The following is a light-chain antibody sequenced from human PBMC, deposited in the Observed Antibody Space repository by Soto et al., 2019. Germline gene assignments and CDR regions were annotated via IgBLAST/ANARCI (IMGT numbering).Light chain of an antibody. CDR1: QSLIYSVGKTY. CDR2: KVS. V-gene: IGKV2-30*01. Sequence: DAVLTQSPLSLPVTLGQPASISCRSSQSLIYSVGKTYLNWFHQRPGQSPRRLIYKVSNRDSGVPDRFSGSGSDTGFTLKISSVEAEDVGVYFCMQGTHWPYTFGQGTKLEIK. CDR3: MQGTHWPYT. J-gene: IGKJ2*01.